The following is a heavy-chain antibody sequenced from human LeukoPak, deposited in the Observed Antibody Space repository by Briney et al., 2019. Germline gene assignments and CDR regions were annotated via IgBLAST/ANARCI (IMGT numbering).Heavy chain of an antibody. CDR1: EFTFSAYS. D-gene: IGHD6-6*01. Sequence: GGSLRLSCAASEFTFSAYSMNWVRQATGEGLEWVSSITPSGTYTYYADSVKGRFSITRDNGKSSLYLQMNSLGADDTAVYYCSRAEYSTSTRKLSFDRWGQGTLVTVSS. J-gene: IGHJ4*02. V-gene: IGHV3-21*01. CDR2: ITPSGTYT. CDR3: SRAEYSTSTRKLSFDR.